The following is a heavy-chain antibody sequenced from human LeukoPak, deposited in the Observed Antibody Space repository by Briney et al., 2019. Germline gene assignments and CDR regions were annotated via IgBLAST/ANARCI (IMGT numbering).Heavy chain of an antibody. J-gene: IGHJ4*02. Sequence: PGGSLRLSCAASGFTFSSYSMNWVRQAPGKGLEWVSYISSSSSTIYYADSVKGRFTISRDNAKNSLYLQMNSLRAEDTAVYYCARDYGDYDDGIEFDYWGQGTLVTVSS. CDR1: GFTFSSYS. D-gene: IGHD4-17*01. CDR2: ISSSSSTI. CDR3: ARDYGDYDDGIEFDY. V-gene: IGHV3-48*04.